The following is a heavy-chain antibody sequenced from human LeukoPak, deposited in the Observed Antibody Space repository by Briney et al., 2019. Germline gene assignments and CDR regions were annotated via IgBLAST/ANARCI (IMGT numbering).Heavy chain of an antibody. CDR1: GGSFSGYY. CDR2: INHSGST. D-gene: IGHD2-21*02. Sequence: PSETLSLTCAVYGGSFSGYYWSWIRQPPGKGLEWIGEINHSGSTNYNPSLKSRVTISVDTSKNQFSLKLSSVTAADTAVYYCARGGDCDAFDIWGQGTMVTVSS. V-gene: IGHV4-34*01. CDR3: ARGGDCDAFDI. J-gene: IGHJ3*02.